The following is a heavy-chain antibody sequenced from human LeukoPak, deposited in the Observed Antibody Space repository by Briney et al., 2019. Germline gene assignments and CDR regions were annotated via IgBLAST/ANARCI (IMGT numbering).Heavy chain of an antibody. V-gene: IGHV3-30*04. J-gene: IGHJ4*02. CDR1: GFTFNNYA. CDR2: ISYDGGSL. D-gene: IGHD4-17*01. Sequence: GGSLRLSCTASGFTFNNYAMHWVRQAPGKGLEWVALISYDGGSLHYADSVKGRFTISRDNSKNTPFLQINSLTAEDTAVYYCARELYYGDYSLGYWGQGALVTVSS. CDR3: ARELYYGDYSLGY.